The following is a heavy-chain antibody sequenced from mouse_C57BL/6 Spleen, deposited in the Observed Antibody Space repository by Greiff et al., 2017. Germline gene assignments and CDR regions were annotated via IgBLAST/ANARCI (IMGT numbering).Heavy chain of an antibody. D-gene: IGHD2-5*01. CDR3: ARAYYSNGDY. CDR2: IDPSDSYT. Sequence: QVQLQQPGAELVMPGASVKLSCKASGYTFTSYWMHWVKQRPGQGLEWIGEIDPSDSYTNHNQKFKGKSTLTVDKSSSTAYMQLSSLTSEDSAVYYCARAYYSNGDYWGQGTSVTVSS. CDR1: GYTFTSYW. J-gene: IGHJ4*01. V-gene: IGHV1-69*01.